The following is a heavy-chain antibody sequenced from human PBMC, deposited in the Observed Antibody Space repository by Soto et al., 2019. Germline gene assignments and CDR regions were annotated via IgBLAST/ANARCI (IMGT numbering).Heavy chain of an antibody. CDR1: GFTFSRFA. V-gene: IGHV3-23*01. D-gene: IGHD3-16*01. J-gene: IGHJ4*02. CDR2: ISSSGGTT. Sequence: EVQLLESGGGLVQPGASLRLSCAVSGFTFSRFAMSWVRQAPGKGLEWVSVISSSGGTTYYADSVKGRFTISRDNSKNTLYLQMNSLRAEDTAVYYCARDYSYACDYWGQGTLVTVSS. CDR3: ARDYSYACDY.